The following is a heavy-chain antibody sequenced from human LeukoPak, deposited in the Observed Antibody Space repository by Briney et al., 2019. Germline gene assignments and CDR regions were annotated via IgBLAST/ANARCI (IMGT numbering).Heavy chain of an antibody. D-gene: IGHD3-9*01. CDR1: GVTLSKYW. J-gene: IGHJ5*01. CDR2: IKGNCNNT. V-gene: IGHV3-74*01. CDR3: VRDWDHFDFDS. Sequence: GGSLRLSCAASGVTLSKYWMHWVRAAPRKGLVWFSRIKGNCNNTIEAAAVKGRFNISKDNAKNTLYLQMKSLSAEDTAVYYCVRDWDHFDFDSWGLGTLVTVSS.